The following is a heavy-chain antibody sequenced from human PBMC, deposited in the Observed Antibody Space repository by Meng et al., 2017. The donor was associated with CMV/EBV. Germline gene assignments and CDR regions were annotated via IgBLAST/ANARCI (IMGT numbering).Heavy chain of an antibody. CDR3: ARRGYSSSWYSYYYYGMDV. CDR1: GYTFTSYG. CDR2: ISAYNGNT. Sequence: QCQLVESGAEVRKPGAQVKVSCKVSGYTFTSYGISWVRQAPGQGLEWMGWISAYNGNTNYAQKLQGRVTMTTDTSTSTAYMELRSLRSDDTAVYYCARRGYSSSWYSYYYYGMDVWGQGTTVTVFS. V-gene: IGHV1-18*01. J-gene: IGHJ6*02. D-gene: IGHD6-13*01.